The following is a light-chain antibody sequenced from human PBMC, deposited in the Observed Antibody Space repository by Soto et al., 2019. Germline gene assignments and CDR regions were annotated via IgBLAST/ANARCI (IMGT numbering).Light chain of an antibody. CDR2: WAS. Sequence: DIVMTQSPDSLAVSLGERATINCKSSQSVLYSSNNKNYLAWYQQKPGHPPKLLIYWASTRESGVPDRFSGSGSGTDFTLTISSLQAEDVAVYYCQQYYSTPPYTFGQGTKREIK. CDR1: QSVLYSSNNKNY. V-gene: IGKV4-1*01. CDR3: QQYYSTPPYT. J-gene: IGKJ2*01.